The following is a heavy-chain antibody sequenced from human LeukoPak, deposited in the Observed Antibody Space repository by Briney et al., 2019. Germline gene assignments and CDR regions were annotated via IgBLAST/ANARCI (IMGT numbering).Heavy chain of an antibody. CDR1: GDSITNSNYF. J-gene: IGHJ4*02. Sequence: SETLSLTCTVSGDSITNSNYFWGWIRQPPGQGLEWIGEVFYNGNTHYNPPLKSRVTISTDTSKNQFSLTLTAVTASDTAIYYCARRSPLVVVTAAHYYDYWGQGTLVTVSS. CDR3: ARRSPLVVVTAAHYYDY. V-gene: IGHV4-39*01. D-gene: IGHD2-21*02. CDR2: VFYNGNT.